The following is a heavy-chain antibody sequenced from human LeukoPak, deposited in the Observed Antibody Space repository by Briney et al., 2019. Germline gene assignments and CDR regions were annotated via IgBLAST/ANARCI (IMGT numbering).Heavy chain of an antibody. CDR3: AILDTTVTPSSAFDI. CDR2: IYSGGST. CDR1: GFTVSSNY. V-gene: IGHV3-53*01. Sequence: GGSLRLSCAASGFTVSSNYMSWVRQAPGKGLEWVSVIYSGGSTYYADSVKGRFTISRDNSKNTLYLQMSSLRAEDTAVFYCAILDTTVTPSSAFDIWGQGTMVTVSS. D-gene: IGHD4-17*01. J-gene: IGHJ3*02.